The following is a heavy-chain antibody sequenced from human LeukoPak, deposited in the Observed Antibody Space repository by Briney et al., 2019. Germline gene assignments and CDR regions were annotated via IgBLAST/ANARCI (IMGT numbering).Heavy chain of an antibody. CDR2: INHSGST. CDR3: ARRPIGIAVAGTPSYYFDY. Sequence: GSLRLSCAASGFTFSSYWMHWVRQPPGKGLEWIGEINHSGSTNYNPSLKSRVTISVDTSKNQFSLKLSSVTAADTAVYYCARRPIGIAVAGTPSYYFDYWGQGTLVTVSS. V-gene: IGHV4-34*01. CDR1: GFTFSSYW. J-gene: IGHJ4*02. D-gene: IGHD6-19*01.